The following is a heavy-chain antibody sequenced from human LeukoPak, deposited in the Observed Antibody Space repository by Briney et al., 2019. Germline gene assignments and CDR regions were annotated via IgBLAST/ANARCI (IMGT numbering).Heavy chain of an antibody. V-gene: IGHV3-30*18. CDR3: AKEVGQAYFDY. CDR1: GFTFSSYG. D-gene: IGHD1-26*01. J-gene: IGHJ4*02. Sequence: RRSLRLSCAASGFTFSSYGIHWVRQAPGKGLEWVAVISYDGSNKYYADSVKGRFTISRDNSKNTLYLQMNSLRAEDTAVYYCAKEVGQAYFDYWGQGTLVTVSS. CDR2: ISYDGSNK.